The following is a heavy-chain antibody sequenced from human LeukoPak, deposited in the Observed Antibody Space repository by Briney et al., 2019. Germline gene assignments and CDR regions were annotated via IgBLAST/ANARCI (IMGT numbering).Heavy chain of an antibody. D-gene: IGHD3-10*01. J-gene: IGHJ4*02. CDR2: IFYSGST. CDR3: ARRARGSYLYYFDY. V-gene: IGHV4-39*01. CDR1: GGSISSSIYY. Sequence: PSETLSLTCTVSGGSISSSIYYWGWLRQPPGRGLEWIGSIFYSGSTYYNPSLKSRVTISVDTSKNQFSLKLSSVTAADTAVYYCARRARGSYLYYFDYWGQGTLVTVSS.